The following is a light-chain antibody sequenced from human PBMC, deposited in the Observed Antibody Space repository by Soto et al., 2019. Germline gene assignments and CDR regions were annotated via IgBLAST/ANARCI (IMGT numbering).Light chain of an antibody. CDR1: SSKIGAGYH. CDR3: QSYDSNLSAYV. Sequence: QSVLTQPPSVSGAPGQRVTISCTGRSSKIGAGYHVHWYQQLPGTAPKLLISDNNNRPSGVPDRFSGSKSGTSASLAITGLQAEDEADYYCQSYDSNLSAYVFGTGTKVTVL. J-gene: IGLJ1*01. CDR2: DNN. V-gene: IGLV1-40*01.